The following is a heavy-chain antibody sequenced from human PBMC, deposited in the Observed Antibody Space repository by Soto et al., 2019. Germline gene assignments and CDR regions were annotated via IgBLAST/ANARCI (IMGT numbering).Heavy chain of an antibody. V-gene: IGHV1-69*13. J-gene: IGHJ4*02. CDR3: ARVRESPAAFVY. Sequence: SVKVSCKTSERTFSSYAISWVRQAPGQGLEWMGGIVPIVDTSTYAQKCQGRVTITADESTSPAYMELSSLRSDDTAIYYCARVRESPAAFVYGGEGTLVNVSS. CDR2: IVPIVDTS. CDR1: ERTFSSYA.